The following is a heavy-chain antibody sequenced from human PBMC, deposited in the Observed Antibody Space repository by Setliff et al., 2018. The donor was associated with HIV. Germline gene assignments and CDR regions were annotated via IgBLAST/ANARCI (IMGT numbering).Heavy chain of an antibody. V-gene: IGHV3-23*01. CDR3: ATLSSNWHLDY. CDR1: GFTVSRFY. CDR2: ISGSGGST. D-gene: IGHD6-13*01. Sequence: GGSLRLSCAASGFTVSRFYMSWVRQAPGKGLEWVSAISGSGGSTYYADSVKGRFTISRDNSKNTVYLQMNSLRAEDTAVYYCATLSSNWHLDYWGQGTLVTVSS. J-gene: IGHJ4*02.